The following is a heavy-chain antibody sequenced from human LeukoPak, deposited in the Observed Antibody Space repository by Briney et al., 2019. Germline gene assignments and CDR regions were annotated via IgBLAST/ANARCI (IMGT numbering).Heavy chain of an antibody. J-gene: IGHJ3*02. V-gene: IGHV4-59*08. CDR2: FFYGANT. D-gene: IGHD6-13*01. CDR3: ARHPARGQQGYAFDI. Sequence: SETLSLTCTVSGGSISNYYWSWIRQPPGEGLEWIGYFFYGANTNYNPSLKSRVTISVDTSKNQFSLKLTSVTAADTAFYYCARHPARGQQGYAFDIWGQGTMVTVSS. CDR1: GGSISNYY.